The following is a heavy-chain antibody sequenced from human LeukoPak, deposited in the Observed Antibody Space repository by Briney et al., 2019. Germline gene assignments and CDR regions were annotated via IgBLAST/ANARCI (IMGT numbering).Heavy chain of an antibody. CDR1: GYTFTSYG. V-gene: IGHV1-18*01. CDR2: ISAYNGNT. D-gene: IGHD2/OR15-2a*01. J-gene: IGHJ5*02. Sequence: GASVKVSCKASGYTFTSYGISWVRQAPGQGLEWMGWISAYNGNTNYAQKLQGRVTMTTDTSTSTAYMELRSLRSDDTAVYYCAGALNSPTGHWFDPWGQGTLVTVSS. CDR3: AGALNSPTGHWFDP.